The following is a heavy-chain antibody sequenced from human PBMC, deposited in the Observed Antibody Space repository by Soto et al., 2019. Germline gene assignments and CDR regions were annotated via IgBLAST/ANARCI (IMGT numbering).Heavy chain of an antibody. J-gene: IGHJ4*02. Sequence: GGSLRLSCAASGFPFGTTDMSWVRQAPGEGLEWVSTIDGSGGITFYADSVKGRFTISRDNSRNTVYLQMNSLRGDDTALYYCVKNSGAFDYWGQGTLVTVSS. CDR2: IDGSGGIT. CDR3: VKNSGAFDY. V-gene: IGHV3-23*01. CDR1: GFPFGTTD. D-gene: IGHD3-10*01.